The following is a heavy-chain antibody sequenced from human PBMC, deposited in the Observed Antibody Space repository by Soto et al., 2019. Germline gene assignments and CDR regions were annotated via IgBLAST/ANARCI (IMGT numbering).Heavy chain of an antibody. CDR3: ARGRLLLRSFDY. Sequence: PSETLSLTCTVSGGSISSYYWSWIRQPPGKGLEWIGYIYYSGSTNYNPSLKSRVTISVDTSKNQFSLKLSSVTAADTAVYYCARGRLLLRSFDYWRQGTLVTVSS. V-gene: IGHV4-59*01. CDR2: IYYSGST. D-gene: IGHD3-22*01. CDR1: GGSISSYY. J-gene: IGHJ4*02.